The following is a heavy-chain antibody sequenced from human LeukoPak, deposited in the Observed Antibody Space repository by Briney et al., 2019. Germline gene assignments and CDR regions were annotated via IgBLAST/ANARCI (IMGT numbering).Heavy chain of an antibody. CDR2: IYTSGST. CDR1: GGSISSGSYY. CDR3: ARDLVY. D-gene: IGHD1-26*01. V-gene: IGHV4-61*02. Sequence: SETLSLTCTVSGGSISSGSYYWSGIRQPAGKGLEWIGRIYTSGSTNYNPSLKSRVTISVDTSKNQFSLKLSSVTAADTAVYYCARDLVYWGQGTLVTVSS. J-gene: IGHJ4*02.